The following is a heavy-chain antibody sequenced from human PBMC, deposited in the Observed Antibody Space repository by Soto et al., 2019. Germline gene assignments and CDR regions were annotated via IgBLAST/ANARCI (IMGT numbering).Heavy chain of an antibody. CDR1: GFTFSSYA. CDR3: ARGDVVVPAAPIFV. V-gene: IGHV3-30-3*01. D-gene: IGHD2-2*01. Sequence: GGSLRLSCAASGFTFSSYAMHWVRQAPGKGLERVAVISYDGSNKYYADSVKGRFTISRDNSKNTLYLQMNSLRAEDTAVYYWARGDVVVPAAPIFVWGQGTLVTVSS. J-gene: IGHJ4*02. CDR2: ISYDGSNK.